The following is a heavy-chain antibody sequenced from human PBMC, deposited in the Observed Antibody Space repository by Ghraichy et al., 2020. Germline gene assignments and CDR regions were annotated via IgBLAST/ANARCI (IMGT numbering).Heavy chain of an antibody. D-gene: IGHD5-18*01. CDR1: GYTFTSYG. J-gene: IGHJ6*02. CDR2: ISAYNGNT. V-gene: IGHV1-18*01. Sequence: ASVKVSCKASGYTFTSYGISWVRQAPGQGLEWMGWISAYNGNTNYAQKLQGRVTMTTDTSTSTAYMELRSLRSDDTAVYYCARRGYSYDIYPGGMDVWGQGTTVTVSS. CDR3: ARRGYSYDIYPGGMDV.